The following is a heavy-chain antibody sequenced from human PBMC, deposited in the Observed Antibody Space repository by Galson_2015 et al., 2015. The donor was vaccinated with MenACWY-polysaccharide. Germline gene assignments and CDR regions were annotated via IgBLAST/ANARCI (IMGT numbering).Heavy chain of an antibody. J-gene: IGHJ4*02. CDR1: GFTFSDHY. Sequence: SLRLSCAASGFTFSDHYMHWIRQAPGKGLEWVSYISGSGSAIYFADPVKGRFIISRDNAKNSLYLQMNSLRAEDTAVYYCARDPRGARSSYFDNWGQGIQVTVSS. D-gene: IGHD3-10*01. CDR2: ISGSGSAI. CDR3: ARDPRGARSSYFDN. V-gene: IGHV3-11*01.